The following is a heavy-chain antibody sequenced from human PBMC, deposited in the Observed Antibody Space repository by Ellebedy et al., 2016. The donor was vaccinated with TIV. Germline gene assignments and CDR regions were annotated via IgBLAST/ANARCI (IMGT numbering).Heavy chain of an antibody. CDR3: ARVPGGNKNFDY. J-gene: IGHJ4*02. D-gene: IGHD4-23*01. Sequence: GESLKISCAASGFTFSTYWMHWVRQAPGKGLVWVSRINSDGSSITYADSVKGRFTISRDNAKNTLYLQMNSLRAEDTAVYYCARVPGGNKNFDYWGQGTLVTVSS. CDR2: INSDGSSI. CDR1: GFTFSTYW. V-gene: IGHV3-74*01.